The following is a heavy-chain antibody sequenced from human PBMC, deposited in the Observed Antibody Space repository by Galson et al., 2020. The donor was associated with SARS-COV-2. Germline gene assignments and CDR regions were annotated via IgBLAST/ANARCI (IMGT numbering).Heavy chain of an antibody. CDR3: ARARPDYDILTGYSFDY. Sequence: SETLSLTCTVSGGSISSGSYYWSWIRQPAGKGLEWIGRIYTSGSTNYNPSLKSRVTISVDTSKNQFSLKLSSVTAADTAVYYCARARPDYDILTGYSFDYWGQGTLVTVSS. D-gene: IGHD3-9*01. CDR1: GGSISSGSYY. J-gene: IGHJ4*02. CDR2: IYTSGST. V-gene: IGHV4-61*02.